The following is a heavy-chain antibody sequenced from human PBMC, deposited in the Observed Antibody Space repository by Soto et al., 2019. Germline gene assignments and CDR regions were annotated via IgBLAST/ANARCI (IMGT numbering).Heavy chain of an antibody. Sequence: PSETLSLTCTVSGGSVSSYYWSWIRQPPGKGLEWIGYVYYSGSTSYNPSLESRVTLSVDTSRNQFSLKLSSVTAADTAVYYCARLGRYCSSSRCFVSWFDPWGQGTLVTVSS. J-gene: IGHJ5*02. CDR1: GGSVSSYY. CDR2: VYYSGST. D-gene: IGHD2-15*01. CDR3: ARLGRYCSSSRCFVSWFDP. V-gene: IGHV4-59*02.